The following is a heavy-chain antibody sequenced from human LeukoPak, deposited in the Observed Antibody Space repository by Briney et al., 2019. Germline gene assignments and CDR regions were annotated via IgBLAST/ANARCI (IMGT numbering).Heavy chain of an antibody. CDR2: ISGSGGST. CDR1: GFTFSSYA. J-gene: IGHJ4*02. CDR3: AKDKYCTNGVCSPFDY. Sequence: GGSLRLSCAASGFTFSSYAMSWVRQAPGKGLEWVSAISGSGGSTYYADSVKGRFTISRDNSKNTLYLQMNSLRAEDTAVYYCAKDKYCTNGVCSPFDYWGQGTLVTVSS. D-gene: IGHD2-8*01. V-gene: IGHV3-23*01.